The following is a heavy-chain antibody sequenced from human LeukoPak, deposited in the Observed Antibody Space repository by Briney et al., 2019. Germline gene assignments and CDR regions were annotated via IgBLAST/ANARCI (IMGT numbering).Heavy chain of an antibody. D-gene: IGHD3-22*01. V-gene: IGHV4-61*02. CDR3: ARGRAHDSSGIPLDY. CDR2: IYTSGST. J-gene: IGHJ4*02. CDR1: GGSISSGSYY. Sequence: SQTLSLTCTVSGGSISSGSYYWRWIRQPAGKGLEWIGRIYTSGSTNYNPSLKSRVTISVDTSKNQFSLKLSSVTAADAAVYYCARGRAHDSSGIPLDYWGQGTLVTVSS.